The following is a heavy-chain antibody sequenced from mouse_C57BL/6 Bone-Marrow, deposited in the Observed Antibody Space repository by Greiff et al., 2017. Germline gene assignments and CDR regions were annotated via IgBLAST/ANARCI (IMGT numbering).Heavy chain of an antibody. J-gene: IGHJ3*01. D-gene: IGHD2-2*01. CDR2: ISGGGGNT. V-gene: IGHV5-9*01. CDR3: ARHWFWFAY. CDR1: GFTFSSYT. Sequence: EVQRVESGGGLVKPGGSLKLSCAASGFTFSSYTMSWVRQTPEKRLEWVATISGGGGNTYYPDSVKGRFTISRDNAKNTLYLQMSSLRSEDTALYYCARHWFWFAYWGQGTLVTVSA.